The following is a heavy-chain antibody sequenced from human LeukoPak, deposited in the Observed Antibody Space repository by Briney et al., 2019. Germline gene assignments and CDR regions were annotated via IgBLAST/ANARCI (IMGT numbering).Heavy chain of an antibody. Sequence: AGGSLRLSCAASGFTFRGYEMNWVRQAPGKGLEWVANIKQDGSEKYYLDSVKGRFTISRDNAKNSLYLQMNSLRAEDTAVYFCTREAAAGIDYWGQGTLVTVSS. J-gene: IGHJ4*02. CDR1: GFTFRGYE. CDR3: TREAAAGIDY. V-gene: IGHV3-7*01. CDR2: IKQDGSEK. D-gene: IGHD6-13*01.